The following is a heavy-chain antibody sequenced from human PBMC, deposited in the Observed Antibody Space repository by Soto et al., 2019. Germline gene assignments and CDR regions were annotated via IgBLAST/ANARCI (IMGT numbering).Heavy chain of an antibody. J-gene: IGHJ6*02. CDR2: TYYRSKWYN. D-gene: IGHD5-12*01. Sequence: SQTLSLTCAISGDSVSDNSAAWNWIRQSPSRGLEWLGRTYYRSKWYNDYAVSVKSRITVTPDTSKNQFSLHLNSVTPEDTAVYYCARDNAPPSKYIVATIEYYYGMDVWGQGTTVTVSS. V-gene: IGHV6-1*01. CDR1: GDSVSDNSAA. CDR3: ARDNAPPSKYIVATIEYYYGMDV.